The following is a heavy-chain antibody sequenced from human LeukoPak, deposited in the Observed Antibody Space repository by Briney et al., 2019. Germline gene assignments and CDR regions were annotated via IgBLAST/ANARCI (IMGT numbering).Heavy chain of an antibody. J-gene: IGHJ5*02. V-gene: IGHV4-4*07. CDR3: ARDHSHFSYCGGDCYPNNWFDP. Sequence: PSETLSLTCTVSGGSISSFYWSWIRQPAGKGLEWIGRIYTSGSTNYNPSLKSRVTMSVDTSKNQFSLKLSSVTAADTAVYYCARDHSHFSYCGGDCYPNNWFDPWGQGTLVTVSS. CDR1: GGSISSFY. D-gene: IGHD2-21*02. CDR2: IYTSGST.